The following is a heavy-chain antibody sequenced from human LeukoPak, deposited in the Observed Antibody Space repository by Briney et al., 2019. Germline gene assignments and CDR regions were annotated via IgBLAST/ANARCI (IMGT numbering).Heavy chain of an antibody. J-gene: IGHJ4*01. CDR1: GFSFSNYW. CDR3: ARGGSTYFDS. D-gene: IGHD3-16*01. V-gene: IGHV3-74*01. CDR2: IHSDGGST. Sequence: GGSLRLSCAASGFSFSNYWKHWVRQAPGTGLVWVSRIHSDGGSTYADSVKGRFTISRDNAKNTLYLQMDTLRGEDTAVYYCARGGSTYFDSWGHGTLVTISS.